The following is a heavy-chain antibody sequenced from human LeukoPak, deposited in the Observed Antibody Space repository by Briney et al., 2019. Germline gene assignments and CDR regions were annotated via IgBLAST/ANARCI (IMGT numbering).Heavy chain of an antibody. CDR2: LYSGGST. CDR1: GFTVSSNY. CDR3: ARGSPFNWFDP. Sequence: GGSLRLSCAASGFTVSSNYMSWVRQAPGKGLEWVSVLYSGGSTYYADSVKGRFTISRDNSKNTLYLQMNSLRAEDTAVYYCARGSPFNWFDPWGQGTLVTVSS. V-gene: IGHV3-53*01. J-gene: IGHJ5*02.